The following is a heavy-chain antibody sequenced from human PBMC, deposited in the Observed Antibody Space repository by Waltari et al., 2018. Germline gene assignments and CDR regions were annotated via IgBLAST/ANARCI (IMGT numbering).Heavy chain of an antibody. V-gene: IGHV4-38-2*01. Sequence: QVQLQESGPGLMKPSETLSLTCAVSGYSISSGYYWGWIRQPPGKGLDWIGRIYHSGSTYYNPSLKSRVTISVDTSKNQFSLKLSSVTAADTAVYYCARTYDFWSGYNWFDPWGQGTLVTVSS. CDR1: GYSISSGYY. J-gene: IGHJ5*02. D-gene: IGHD3-3*01. CDR2: IYHSGST. CDR3: ARTYDFWSGYNWFDP.